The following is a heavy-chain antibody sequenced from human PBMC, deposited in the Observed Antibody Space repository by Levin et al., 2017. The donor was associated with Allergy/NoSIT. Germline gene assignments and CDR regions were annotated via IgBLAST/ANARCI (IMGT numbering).Heavy chain of an antibody. J-gene: IGHJ4*02. CDR3: AKSLGSGRTLFDY. CDR1: GFTFSSYG. D-gene: IGHD3-10*01. CDR2: ISYDGSNK. V-gene: IGHV3-30*18. Sequence: GGSLRLSCAASGFTFSSYGMHWVRQAPGKGLEWVAVISYDGSNKYYADSVKGRFTISRDNSKNTLYLQMNSLRAEDTAVYYCAKSLGSGRTLFDYWGQGTLVTVSS.